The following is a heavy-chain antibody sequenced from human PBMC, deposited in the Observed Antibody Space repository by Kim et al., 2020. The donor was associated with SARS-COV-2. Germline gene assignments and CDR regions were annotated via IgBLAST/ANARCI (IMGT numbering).Heavy chain of an antibody. J-gene: IGHJ3*02. D-gene: IGHD3-22*01. Sequence: ASVKVSCKASGYTFTSYGISWVRQAPGQGLEWMGWISAYNGNTNYAQKLQGRVTMTTDTSTSTAYMELRSLRSDDTAVYYCATAENYYDSTAPGAFDIWGQGTMVTASS. CDR2: ISAYNGNT. CDR1: GYTFTSYG. V-gene: IGHV1-18*01. CDR3: ATAENYYDSTAPGAFDI.